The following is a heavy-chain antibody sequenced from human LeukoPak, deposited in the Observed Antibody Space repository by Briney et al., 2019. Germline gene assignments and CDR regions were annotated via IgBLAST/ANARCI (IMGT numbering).Heavy chain of an antibody. J-gene: IGHJ4*02. CDR3: GREPRYRPIDY. Sequence: ASVTVSCKGYGYTFINHDIDWVRQAAGQGLEWMGWISPYSGNTNYAENFQDRVTLTTDTSTGTAYMELRSLRSDDTAVYYCGREPRYRPIDYWGQGTLVTVSS. D-gene: IGHD3-9*01. CDR1: GYTFINHD. V-gene: IGHV1-18*01. CDR2: ISPYSGNT.